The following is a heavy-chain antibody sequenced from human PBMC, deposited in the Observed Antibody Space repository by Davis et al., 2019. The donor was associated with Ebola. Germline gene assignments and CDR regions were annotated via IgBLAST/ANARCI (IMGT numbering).Heavy chain of an antibody. J-gene: IGHJ6*02. Sequence: GESLKISCAASGFTFSSYWMHWVRQAPGEGLVWVSRINSDGTITIYADSVKGRFTISRDNAKNSLYLQMDSLRAEDTAVYYCAKSRWVTTSYYGMDVWGQGTTVTVSS. CDR1: GFTFSSYW. D-gene: IGHD4-11*01. CDR2: INSDGTIT. V-gene: IGHV3-74*01. CDR3: AKSRWVTTSYYGMDV.